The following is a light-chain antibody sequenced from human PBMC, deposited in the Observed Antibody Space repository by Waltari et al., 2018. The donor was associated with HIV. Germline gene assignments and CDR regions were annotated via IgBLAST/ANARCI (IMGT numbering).Light chain of an antibody. J-gene: IGKJ1*01. CDR2: TAS. CDR1: QGIRND. CDR3: LQDYNYPLT. V-gene: IGKV1-6*01. Sequence: AIQMTQSPSSLSASVGDRVTITCRASQGIRNDLGLFQHKPGKAPKLLIYTASSLQSGVPSRFSGSGSGTDFTLTISNLQPEDFATYYCLQDYNYPLTFGQGTKVEIK.